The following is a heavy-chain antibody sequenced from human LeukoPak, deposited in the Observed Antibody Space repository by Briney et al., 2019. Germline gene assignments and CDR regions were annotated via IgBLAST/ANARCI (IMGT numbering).Heavy chain of an antibody. V-gene: IGHV1-24*01. CDR1: GYTLTELS. CDR3: ATTPGDSSGYYYVLDY. Sequence: ASVKVSCKVSGYTLTELSMHWVRQAPGKGLEWMGGFDPEDGETIYAQKFQGRVTMTGDTSTDTAYMELSSLRSEDTAVYYCATTPGDSSGYYYVLDYWGQGTLVTVSS. J-gene: IGHJ4*02. D-gene: IGHD3-22*01. CDR2: FDPEDGET.